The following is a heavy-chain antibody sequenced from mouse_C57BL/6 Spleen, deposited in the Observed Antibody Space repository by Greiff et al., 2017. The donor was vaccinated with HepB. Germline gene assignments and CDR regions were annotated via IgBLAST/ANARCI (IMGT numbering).Heavy chain of an antibody. V-gene: IGHV14-1*01. Sequence: VQLQQSGAELVRPGASVKLSCTASGFNIKDYYMHWVKQRPEQGLEWIGRIDPEDGDTEYAPKFQGKATMTADTASNTAYLQLSSLTSEDTAVYYCTYSNYWYFDVWGTGTTVTVSS. CDR3: TYSNYWYFDV. CDR1: GFNIKDYY. CDR2: IDPEDGDT. D-gene: IGHD2-5*01. J-gene: IGHJ1*03.